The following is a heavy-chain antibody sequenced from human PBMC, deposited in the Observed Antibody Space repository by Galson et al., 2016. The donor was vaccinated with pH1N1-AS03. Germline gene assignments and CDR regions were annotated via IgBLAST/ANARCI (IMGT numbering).Heavy chain of an antibody. Sequence: SVKVSCKASGYTFISYVMHWVRQAPGQRLEWMGWINAGNGNTTYSQSFQGRVTITRDTSESKAYMELSSLRSEDTAVYYCARGRGSYGMDVWGQGTTVPVSS. CDR2: INAGNGNT. CDR3: ARGRGSYGMDV. CDR1: GYTFISYV. J-gene: IGHJ6*02. D-gene: IGHD1-26*01. V-gene: IGHV1-3*01.